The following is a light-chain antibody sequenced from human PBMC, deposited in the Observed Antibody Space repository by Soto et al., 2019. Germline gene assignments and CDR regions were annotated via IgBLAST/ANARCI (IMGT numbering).Light chain of an antibody. CDR1: SSNIGAGYD. J-gene: IGLJ1*01. CDR3: QSYDSSLSGDV. V-gene: IGLV1-40*01. CDR2: GNS. Sequence: QSALTQPPSVSGAPGQRVTISCTGSSSNIGAGYDVHWYQQLPGTAPKLLIYGNSNRPSGVPDRFSGSKSGTSASRAITGLQAEDEADYYCQSYDSSLSGDVFGTGTKLTVL.